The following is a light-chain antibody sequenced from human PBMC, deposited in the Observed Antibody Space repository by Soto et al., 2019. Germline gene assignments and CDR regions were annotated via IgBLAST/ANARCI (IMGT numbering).Light chain of an antibody. CDR3: QQSGSTPLS. V-gene: IGKV1-39*01. J-gene: IGKJ4*01. CDR2: AAS. Sequence: DIQMTQSPSSLSASVGDRVTITCRASQSITSFLDWYQQKSGRAPKLLIFAASSLHSGVPSRFSGRGSGTDFTLTISSLDPEDLATYYCQQSGSTPLSFGGGTKVEIK. CDR1: QSITSF.